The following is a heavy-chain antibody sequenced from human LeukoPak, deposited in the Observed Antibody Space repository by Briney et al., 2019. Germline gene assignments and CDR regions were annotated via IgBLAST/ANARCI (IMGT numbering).Heavy chain of an antibody. V-gene: IGHV4-59*08. CDR3: ARLVVLADHDAFDI. Sequence: KASETLSLTCSVSGGSTNNYFWSWTRQPPGKGLEWIGYIYYSGSTNYNPSLKSRVTISVDTSKNQSSLKLSSVTAADTAVYYCARLVVLADHDAFDIWGQGTMVTVSS. J-gene: IGHJ3*02. D-gene: IGHD2-2*01. CDR1: GGSTNNYF. CDR2: IYYSGST.